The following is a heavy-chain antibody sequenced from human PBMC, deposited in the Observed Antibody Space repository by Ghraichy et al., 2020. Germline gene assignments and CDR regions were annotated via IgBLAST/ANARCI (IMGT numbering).Heavy chain of an antibody. CDR2: INHRGTT. V-gene: IGHV4-34*01. CDR3: ARRWLRLRFFDL. J-gene: IGHJ2*01. D-gene: IGHD5-12*01. CDR1: GGSFSDYY. Sequence: SETLSLTCAVYGGSFSDYYWGWIRQYPGKGLERIGEINHRGTTSYSPSFESRVTISVDTSRNQFSLRLNSVTAADTAIYYCARRWLRLRFFDLWGRGTLVSVSS.